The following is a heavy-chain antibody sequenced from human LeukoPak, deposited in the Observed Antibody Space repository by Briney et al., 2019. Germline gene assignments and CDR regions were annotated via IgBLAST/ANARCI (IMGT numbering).Heavy chain of an antibody. CDR1: GGSISSGSYY. Sequence: SETLSLTCTVSGGSISSGSYYWSWIRQPAGKGLEWIWRIYTSGSTSCNRSLKIRVTISVHTSKNQFSLKLSSVTAADTAVYYCARHKQRYYMDVWGKGTTVTISS. J-gene: IGHJ6*03. V-gene: IGHV4-61*02. CDR2: IYTSGST. CDR3: ARHKQRYYMDV.